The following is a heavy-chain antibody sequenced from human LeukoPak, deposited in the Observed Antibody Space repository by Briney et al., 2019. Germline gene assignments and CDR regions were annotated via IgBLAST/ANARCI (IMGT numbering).Heavy chain of an antibody. CDR3: AKDLGRITMIVVVITLDY. CDR1: GFTFSSYA. D-gene: IGHD3-22*01. J-gene: IGHJ4*02. V-gene: IGHV3-23*01. Sequence: GGSLRLSCAASGFTFSSYAMSWVRQAPGKGLEWVSAISGSGGSTYYADSVKGRFTISRDNSKNTLYLQMNSPRAEDTAVYYCAKDLGRITMIVVVITLDYWGQGTLGTVSS. CDR2: ISGSGGST.